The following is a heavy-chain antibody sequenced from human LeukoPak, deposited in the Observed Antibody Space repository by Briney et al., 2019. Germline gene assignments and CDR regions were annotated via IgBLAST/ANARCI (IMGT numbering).Heavy chain of an antibody. CDR1: GRSFSGYY. Sequence: SETLSLACAVYGRSFSGYYWSWIRQPPGKGLEWIGEINHSGSTNCNPSLKSRVTISVDTSKNQFSLKLSSVTAADTAVYYCARGPRLVQRRNGMDVWGQGTTVTVSS. V-gene: IGHV4-34*01. CDR3: ARGPRLVQRRNGMDV. D-gene: IGHD6-19*01. CDR2: INHSGST. J-gene: IGHJ6*02.